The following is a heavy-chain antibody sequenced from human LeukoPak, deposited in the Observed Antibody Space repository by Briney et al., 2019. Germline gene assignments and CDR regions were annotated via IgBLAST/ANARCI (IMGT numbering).Heavy chain of an antibody. Sequence: GASVKVSCKASGYTFTSYYMHWVRQAPGQGLEWMGIINPSGGSTNYAQKLQGRVTMTTDTSTSTAYMELRSLRSDDTAVYYCARANPRAGFLEWLLPRYYYGMDVWGQGTTVTVSS. CDR3: ARANPRAGFLEWLLPRYYYGMDV. J-gene: IGHJ6*02. V-gene: IGHV1-46*01. D-gene: IGHD3-3*01. CDR2: INPSGGST. CDR1: GYTFTSYY.